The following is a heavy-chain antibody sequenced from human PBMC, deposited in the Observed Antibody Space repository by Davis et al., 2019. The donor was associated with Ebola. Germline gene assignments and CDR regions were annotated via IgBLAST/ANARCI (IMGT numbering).Heavy chain of an antibody. V-gene: IGHV4-59*01. Sequence: SETLSLTCTVSGGSISTNYWSWIRQPPGKGLEWIGYIYDSGSTNYNPSLKSRVSMSVDTSKNQFSLKLSSVTAADTAVYYCARDLIAATGNYYGINVWGTGTMVAVSS. CDR3: ARDLIAATGNYYGINV. J-gene: IGHJ6*04. D-gene: IGHD6-13*01. CDR1: GGSISTNY. CDR2: IYDSGST.